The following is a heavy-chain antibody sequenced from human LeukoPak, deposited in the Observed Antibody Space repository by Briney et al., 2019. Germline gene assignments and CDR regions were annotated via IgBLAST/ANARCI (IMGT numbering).Heavy chain of an antibody. CDR1: GFTFDDYA. CDR2: ISGSGGST. CDR3: AKDQGYCSSTSCPSFGY. V-gene: IGHV3-23*01. J-gene: IGHJ4*02. Sequence: GGSLRLSCAASGFTFDDYAMHWVRQAPGKGLEWVSAISGSGGSTYYADSVKGRFTISRDNSKNALYLQMNSLRAEDTAVYYCAKDQGYCSSTSCPSFGYWGQGTLVTVSS. D-gene: IGHD2-2*01.